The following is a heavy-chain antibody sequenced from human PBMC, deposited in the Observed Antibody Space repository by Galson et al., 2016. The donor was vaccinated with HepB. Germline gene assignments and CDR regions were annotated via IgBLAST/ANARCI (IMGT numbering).Heavy chain of an antibody. D-gene: IGHD2-2*01. J-gene: IGHJ4*02. CDR3: AKDGRIYCSSASCHDHFHY. CDR2: ISYDGSNK. Sequence: LRLSCAASGFTFSSYGMHWARQAPGRGLEWVAFISYDGSNKKYADSVKGRFTISRDNSKKTLYLQMNSLRAEDTAVYYCAKDGRIYCSSASCHDHFHYWGQGTLVTVSS. V-gene: IGHV3-30*18. CDR1: GFTFSSYG.